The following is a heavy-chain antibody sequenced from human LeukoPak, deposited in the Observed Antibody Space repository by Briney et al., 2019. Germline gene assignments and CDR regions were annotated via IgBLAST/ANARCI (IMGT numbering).Heavy chain of an antibody. CDR2: ISGSGGST. CDR3: AKVGDYYGSGSYYTGAFDI. CDR1: GFTFSSYA. Sequence: VGSLRLSCAASGFTFSSYAMSWVRQAPGKGLEWVSAISGSGGSTYYADSVKGRFTISRDNSKNTLYLQMNSLRAEDTAVYYCAKVGDYYGSGSYYTGAFDIWGQGTMVTVSS. V-gene: IGHV3-23*01. D-gene: IGHD3-10*01. J-gene: IGHJ3*02.